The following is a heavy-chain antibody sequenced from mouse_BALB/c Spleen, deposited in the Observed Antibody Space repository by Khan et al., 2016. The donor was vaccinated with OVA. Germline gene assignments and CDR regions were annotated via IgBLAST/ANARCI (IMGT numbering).Heavy chain of an antibody. CDR3: ARRGAARATWDYFDY. CDR2: FFPGGGYT. CDR1: GYTFTNYW. D-gene: IGHD3-1*01. J-gene: IGHJ2*01. Sequence: VQLQQSGAELVRPGTSVKMSCKAAGYTFTNYWIGWVKQRPGHGLEWIGDFFPGGGYTNYNEKFKGKATLTADTSSSTAYLQLSSLTYDDSASYYWARRGAARATWDYFDYWGQGTTLTVSS. V-gene: IGHV1-63*02.